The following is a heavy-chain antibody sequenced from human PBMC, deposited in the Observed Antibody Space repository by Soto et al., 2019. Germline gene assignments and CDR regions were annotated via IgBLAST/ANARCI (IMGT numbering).Heavy chain of an antibody. J-gene: IGHJ4*02. Sequence: GGSLRLSCAASGFTFSSYWMHWVRQAPGKGLVWVSRINSDGSSTSYADSVKGRFTISRDNAKNTLYLQMNSLRAEDPAVYYCAREGQQLPLDYWGQGTLVTVSS. V-gene: IGHV3-74*01. CDR1: GFTFSSYW. D-gene: IGHD6-13*01. CDR2: INSDGSST. CDR3: AREGQQLPLDY.